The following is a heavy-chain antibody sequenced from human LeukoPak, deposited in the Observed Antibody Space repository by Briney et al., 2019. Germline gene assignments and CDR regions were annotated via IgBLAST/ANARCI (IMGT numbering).Heavy chain of an antibody. D-gene: IGHD2-2*01. CDR1: GFTFSGYW. V-gene: IGHV3-7*05. CDR3: ARDQRYCSSSSCPWEPFDY. J-gene: IGHJ4*02. Sequence: RGSLRLSCAASGFTFSGYWMSWVRQAPGKGLEWVANIKQDGSEKYYVDSVKGRFTISRDNAKNSLYLQMNSLRAEDTAVYYCARDQRYCSSSSCPWEPFDYWGQGTLVTVSS. CDR2: IKQDGSEK.